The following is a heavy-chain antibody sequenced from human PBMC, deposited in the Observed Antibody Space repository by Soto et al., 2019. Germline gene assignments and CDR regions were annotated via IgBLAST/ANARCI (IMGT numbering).Heavy chain of an antibody. V-gene: IGHV1-24*01. CDR1: GYTLTELS. J-gene: IGHJ4*02. CDR3: ARGFQISELVHPSGPDY. D-gene: IGHD6-6*01. CDR2: FDPEDGET. Sequence: ASVKVSCKVSGYTLTELSMHWVRQAPGKGLEWMGGFDPEDGETIYAQKFQGRVTMTEDTSTDTAYMELSSLRSEDTAVYYCARGFQISELVHPSGPDYWGQGTLVTVSS.